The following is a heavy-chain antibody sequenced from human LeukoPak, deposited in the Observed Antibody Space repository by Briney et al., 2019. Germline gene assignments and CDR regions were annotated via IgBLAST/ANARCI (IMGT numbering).Heavy chain of an antibody. Sequence: EASVKVSCKASGYTFTSYDINWVRQATGQGLECMGWMNPNSGYTGYAQKFQGRVTMTRNTSINTAYMELSNLRSEDTAVYYCATISSGWHSDEYWGQGTLVTVSS. CDR3: ATISSGWHSDEY. V-gene: IGHV1-8*01. CDR2: MNPNSGYT. D-gene: IGHD6-19*01. J-gene: IGHJ4*02. CDR1: GYTFTSYD.